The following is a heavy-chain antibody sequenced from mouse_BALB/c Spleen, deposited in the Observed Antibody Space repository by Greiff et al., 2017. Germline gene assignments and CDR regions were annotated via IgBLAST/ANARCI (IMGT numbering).Heavy chain of an antibody. CDR3: AREEDGNYVGFAY. CDR2: IWAGGST. CDR1: GFSLTSYG. V-gene: IGHV2-9*02. Sequence: VQVVESGPGLVAPSQSLSITCTVSGFSLTSYGVHWVRQPPGKGLEWLGVIWAGGSTNYNSALMSRLSISKDNSKSQVFLKMNSLQTDDTAMYYCAREEDGNYVGFAYWGQGSLVTVSA. D-gene: IGHD2-1*01. J-gene: IGHJ3*01.